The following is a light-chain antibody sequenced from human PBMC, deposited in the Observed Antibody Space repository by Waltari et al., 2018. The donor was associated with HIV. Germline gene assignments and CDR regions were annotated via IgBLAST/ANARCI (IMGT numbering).Light chain of an antibody. Sequence: QSVLTQPPSASGTPGQRVTIRCSGSSFNIGSNFVYWYQQLPGAAPKLLIYRNNQRASGVTDRFSGSKSGTSASLAISGLRSEDEADYYCAAWDDSLSGFYVIGTGTKVTVL. CDR1: SFNIGSNF. CDR2: RNN. CDR3: AAWDDSLSGFYV. V-gene: IGLV1-47*01. J-gene: IGLJ1*01.